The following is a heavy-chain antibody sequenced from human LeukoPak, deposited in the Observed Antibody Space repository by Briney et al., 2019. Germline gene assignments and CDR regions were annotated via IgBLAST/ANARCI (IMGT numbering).Heavy chain of an antibody. V-gene: IGHV3-21*01. D-gene: IGHD1-26*01. CDR2: ISSSSSYI. Sequence: PGGSLRLSCAASGFTFSSYSMNWVRQAPGKGLEWVSSISSSSSYIYYADSVKGRFTISRDNAKNSLYLQMNSLRAEDTAVYYCARVGATRNAFDIWGQGTMVTVSS. CDR1: GFTFSSYS. CDR3: ARVGATRNAFDI. J-gene: IGHJ3*02.